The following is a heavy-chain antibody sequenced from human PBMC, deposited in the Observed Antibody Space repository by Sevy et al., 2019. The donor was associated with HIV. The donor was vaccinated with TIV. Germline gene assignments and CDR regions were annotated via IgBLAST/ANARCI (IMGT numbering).Heavy chain of an antibody. Sequence: LSLTCAASGFTFTNYWMHWVRQAPGKGLVWVSRVDNDGSGTNYADSVKGRFTIPRDNAKNTVYLQMNSLRAEDTAVYYCTRDMYGIDYWGQGTLVTVSS. CDR1: GFTFTNYW. CDR3: TRDMYGIDY. D-gene: IGHD2-8*01. CDR2: VDNDGSGT. J-gene: IGHJ4*02. V-gene: IGHV3-74*01.